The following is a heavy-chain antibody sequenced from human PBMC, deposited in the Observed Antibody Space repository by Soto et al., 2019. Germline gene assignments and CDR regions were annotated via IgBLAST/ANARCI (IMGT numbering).Heavy chain of an antibody. CDR1: GYSFTTYW. CDR3: VFVWVDKAQDWFAL. V-gene: IGHV5-10-1*01. Sequence: WESLKISCKASGYSFTTYWITWVRQMPGKGLEWMGRIDPSDSYANYSPSFQGHVTISADKSINTAYLQWSSLKASDTAIYYCVFVWVDKAQDWFALSGQGALVIVS. CDR2: IDPSDSYA. J-gene: IGHJ5*02. D-gene: IGHD1-26*01.